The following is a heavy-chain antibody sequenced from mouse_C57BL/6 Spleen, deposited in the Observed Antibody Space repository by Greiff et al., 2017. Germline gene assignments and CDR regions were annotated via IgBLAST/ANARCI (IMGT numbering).Heavy chain of an antibody. CDR3: ASANFYYFDY. J-gene: IGHJ2*01. V-gene: IGHV5-17*01. D-gene: IGHD4-1*01. Sequence: EVKLQESGGGLVKPGGSLKLSCAASGFTFSDYGMHWVRQAPEKGLEWVAYISSGSSTIYYADTVKGRFTISRDNAKNTLFLQMTSLRSEDTAMYYCASANFYYFDYWGQGTTLTVSS. CDR2: ISSGSSTI. CDR1: GFTFSDYG.